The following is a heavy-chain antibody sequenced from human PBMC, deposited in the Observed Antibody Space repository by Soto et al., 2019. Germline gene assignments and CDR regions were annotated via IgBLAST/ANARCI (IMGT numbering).Heavy chain of an antibody. CDR3: ARGEFNWNDPGFDY. CDR1: GFTFTNSY. V-gene: IGHV1-46*01. J-gene: IGHJ4*02. CDR2: INPSAGST. D-gene: IGHD1-20*01. Sequence: QMQLLQSGAEVKKPGASVRISCMASGFTFTNSYMHWVRQAPGQGLEWVGLINPSAGSTRFAQQFQGRVTMTRDMSASTVYMELRSLTSGDTAVYYCARGEFNWNDPGFDYWGLGTLVSVSS.